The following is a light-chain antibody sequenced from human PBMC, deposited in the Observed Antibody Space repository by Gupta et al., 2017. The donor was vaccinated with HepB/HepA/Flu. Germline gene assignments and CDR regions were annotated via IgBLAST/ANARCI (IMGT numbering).Light chain of an antibody. Sequence: DTQMTQSPSSLSASVGDRVTITCRASQGITKSLGWFQQKPGKTPKPLIYAASSLQGGVPSKFSGSGSGTDFTLTISSLQPEDFATYYCRQEKKYPFTFGGGTKVEIK. CDR3: RQEKKYPFT. CDR2: AAS. CDR1: QGITKS. J-gene: IGKJ4*01. V-gene: IGKV1-16*02.